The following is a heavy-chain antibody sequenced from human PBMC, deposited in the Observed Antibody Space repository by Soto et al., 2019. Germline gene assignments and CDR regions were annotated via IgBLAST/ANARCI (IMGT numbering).Heavy chain of an antibody. CDR2: IDPSDSYT. J-gene: IGHJ3*02. Sequence: GESLKISCKGSGYSSTSYWISWVRQMPGKGLEWMGRIDPSDSYTNYSPSFQGHVTISADKSISTAYLQWSSLKASDTAMYYCASLPNPPAYYYDSSGYYYGDAFDIWGQGTMVTVSS. CDR1: GYSSTSYW. CDR3: ASLPNPPAYYYDSSGYYYGDAFDI. D-gene: IGHD3-22*01. V-gene: IGHV5-10-1*01.